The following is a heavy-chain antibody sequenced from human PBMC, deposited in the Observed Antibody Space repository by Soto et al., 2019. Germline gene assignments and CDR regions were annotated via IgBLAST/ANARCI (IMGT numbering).Heavy chain of an antibody. Sequence: GGSLRLSCAASGFTFSSHNMNWVRQAPGKGLEWVSSISSSGSYIYYADSLKGRFTISRDDSKNTVFLQMNSLRTEDTAMYYCARSTYCNGGSCYPQYWGPGTLVTVSS. J-gene: IGHJ4*02. CDR2: ISSSGSYI. CDR3: ARSTYCNGGSCYPQY. D-gene: IGHD2-15*01. CDR1: GFTFSSHN. V-gene: IGHV3-21*01.